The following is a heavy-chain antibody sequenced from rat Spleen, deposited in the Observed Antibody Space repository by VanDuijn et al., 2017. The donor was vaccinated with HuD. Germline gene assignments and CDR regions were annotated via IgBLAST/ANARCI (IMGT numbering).Heavy chain of an antibody. V-gene: IGHV5-25*01. D-gene: IGHD1-1*01. J-gene: IGHJ3*01. CDR3: ARRHYSGNWFAY. Sequence: EVQLVESDGGLVQPGRSLKLSCAASGFTFSDYYMAWVRQAPTKGLEWVASISTGGGNTYYRDSVKGRFTISRDNAKSTLYLQMDSLRSEDTATYYCARRHYSGNWFAYWGQGTLVTVSS. CDR1: GFTFSDYY. CDR2: ISTGGGNT.